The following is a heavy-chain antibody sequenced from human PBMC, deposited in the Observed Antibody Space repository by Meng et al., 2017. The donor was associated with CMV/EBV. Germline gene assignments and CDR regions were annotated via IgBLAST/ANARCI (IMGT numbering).Heavy chain of an antibody. J-gene: IGHJ4*02. D-gene: IGHD1-26*01. CDR3: AMLSVGATFDY. CDR1: GDSVYSNSVA. CDR2: TYYRSKWFY. V-gene: IGHV6-1*01. Sequence: ISGDSVYSNSVAWNWIRQSPSRGLEWLGRTYYRSKWFYDYAVSVKSRITIKPDTSKNQFSLQLNSVTPEDTAVYYCAMLSVGATFDYWGQGALVTVSS.